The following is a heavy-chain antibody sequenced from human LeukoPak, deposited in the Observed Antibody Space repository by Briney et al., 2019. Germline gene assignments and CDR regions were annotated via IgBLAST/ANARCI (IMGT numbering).Heavy chain of an antibody. J-gene: IGHJ5*02. CDR3: ARDLNWFDP. CDR1: GYTFTGYY. CDR2: ISAYNGNT. Sequence: GASVKVSRKASGYTFTGYYMHWVRQAPGQGLEWMGWISAYNGNTNYAQKLQGRVTMTTDTSTSTAYMELRSLRSDDTAVYYCARDLNWFDPWGQGTLVTVSS. V-gene: IGHV1-18*04.